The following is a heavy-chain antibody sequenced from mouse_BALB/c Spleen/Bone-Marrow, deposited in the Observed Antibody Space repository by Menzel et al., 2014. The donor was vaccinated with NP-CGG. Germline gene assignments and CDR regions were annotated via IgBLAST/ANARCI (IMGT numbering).Heavy chain of an antibody. CDR1: GYSFTGYY. CDR2: IYPYNGVS. V-gene: IGHV1-31*01. J-gene: IGHJ1*01. CDR3: ESRGEYFDI. Sequence: EVQLQQSGPELVKPGASVQISCKASGYSFTGYYMHWVKQSHGNSLDWIGYIYPYNGVSSYNQKFKGKTTLTVDKSSSTAYMELRSLTSDDSAVYYCESRGEYFDIWGAGTTVTVSS.